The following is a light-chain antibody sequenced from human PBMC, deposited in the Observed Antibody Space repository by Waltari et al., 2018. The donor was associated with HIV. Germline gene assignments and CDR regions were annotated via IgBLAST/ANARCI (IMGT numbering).Light chain of an antibody. Sequence: SYVLIQPPSVSVAPGQTATITCGGNNIESTSVHWYQQKPGQAPVLVVSDDHDRPSGIPERVSGSNSGNTATLTISRVEAGDEADYYCQVWDSSRGLSFVFGSGTKVTVL. J-gene: IGLJ1*01. CDR2: DDH. CDR3: QVWDSSRGLSFV. CDR1: NIESTS. V-gene: IGLV3-21*02.